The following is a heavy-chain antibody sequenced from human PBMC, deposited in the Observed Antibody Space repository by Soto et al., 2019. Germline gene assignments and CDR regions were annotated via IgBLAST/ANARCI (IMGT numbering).Heavy chain of an antibody. CDR3: ARDPGYSSSWDY. CDR2: ISYDGSNK. Sequence: SLRLSCAASGFTFSSYGMHWVRQAPGKGLEWVAVISYDGSNKYYADSVKGRFTISRDNSKNTLYLQMNSLRAEDTAVYYCARDPGYSSSWDYWGQGTLVTVSS. D-gene: IGHD6-13*01. CDR1: GFTFSSYG. V-gene: IGHV3-30*03. J-gene: IGHJ4*02.